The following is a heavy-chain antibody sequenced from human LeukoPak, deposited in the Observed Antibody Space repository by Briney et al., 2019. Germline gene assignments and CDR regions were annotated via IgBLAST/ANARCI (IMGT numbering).Heavy chain of an antibody. J-gene: IGHJ3*02. Sequence: PGGSLRVSCAASGFIFSSYEMNWVRQAPGKGLEWVSYISSSGGTIQYADSVEGRFTISRDNAKNSLYLQMNSLRDEDTAVYYCARERHYDILIGDAFDIWGQGTMVTVSS. CDR3: ARERHYDILIGDAFDI. D-gene: IGHD3-9*01. CDR1: GFIFSSYE. V-gene: IGHV3-48*03. CDR2: ISSSGGTI.